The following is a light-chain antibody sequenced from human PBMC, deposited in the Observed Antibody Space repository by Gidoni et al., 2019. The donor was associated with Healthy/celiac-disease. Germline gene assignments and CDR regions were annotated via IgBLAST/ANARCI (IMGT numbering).Light chain of an antibody. Sequence: EIVLTQSPATLSFSPGERATLSCRASQSVSSYLAWYQQKPGQAPRLLIYDASNRATGIPARFSGSGSGTDFTLTISSLEPEDCAVYYCQQRSNWPLLTFXGXTKVEIK. CDR2: DAS. CDR1: QSVSSY. J-gene: IGKJ4*01. V-gene: IGKV3-11*01. CDR3: QQRSNWPLLT.